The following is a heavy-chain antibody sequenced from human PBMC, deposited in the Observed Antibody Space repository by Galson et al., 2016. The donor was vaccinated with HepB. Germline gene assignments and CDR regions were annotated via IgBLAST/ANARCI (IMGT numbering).Heavy chain of an antibody. CDR1: GFTFIHYA. V-gene: IGHV3-23*01. CDR3: GKEGAWFGGDWFDP. D-gene: IGHD3-10*01. Sequence: SVRLSCAASGFTFIHYAMNWVRQAPGKGLDWVGGISGRSGRTKYAQALKGRFTITRDTSKNTTYLQMNNLRVEDTAVYYCGKEGAWFGGDWFDPWGQGTLVIVSS. CDR2: ISGRSGRT. J-gene: IGHJ5*01.